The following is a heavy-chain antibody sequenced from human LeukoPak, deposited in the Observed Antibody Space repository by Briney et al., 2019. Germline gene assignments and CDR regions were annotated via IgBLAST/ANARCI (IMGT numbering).Heavy chain of an antibody. Sequence: SETLSLTCAVSGYSISSGYYWGWIRQPPGKGLEWIGSIYHSESTYYNPSLKSRVTISVDTSKNQFSLKLSSVTAADTAVYYCARDHGYYYGSGSYYPQPFDYWGQGTLVTVSS. D-gene: IGHD3-10*01. J-gene: IGHJ4*02. CDR1: GYSISSGYY. V-gene: IGHV4-38-2*02. CDR3: ARDHGYYYGSGSYYPQPFDY. CDR2: IYHSEST.